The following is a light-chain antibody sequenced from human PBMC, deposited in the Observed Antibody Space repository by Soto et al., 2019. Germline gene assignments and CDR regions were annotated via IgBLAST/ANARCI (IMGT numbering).Light chain of an antibody. Sequence: EIVMTQSPATLSVSPGERATLSCRASQSVSSNLAWYQQKPGQAPRLLIYGASTRATGIPARFSGSGSGTEFTLTISSLQSEDFAVYYCQQYNNWPPWTFDPGTKVDIK. V-gene: IGKV3-15*01. CDR3: QQYNNWPPWT. J-gene: IGKJ3*01. CDR1: QSVSSN. CDR2: GAS.